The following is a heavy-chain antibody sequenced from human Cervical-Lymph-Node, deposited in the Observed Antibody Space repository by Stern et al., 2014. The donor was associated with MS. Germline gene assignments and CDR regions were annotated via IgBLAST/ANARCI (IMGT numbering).Heavy chain of an antibody. CDR3: AIEGLLYEDYYYYAMDV. J-gene: IGHJ6*02. CDR2: FDPGDGET. CDR1: GHTLSELS. V-gene: IGHV1-24*01. D-gene: IGHD3-3*01. Sequence: QVQLVQSGAEVKKPGASVKVSCKVSGHTLSELSMHWVRQAPGKGLEWMGHFDPGDGETIYAQKFQGRVTMTEDTSTDTAYMELSSLRSEDTAVYYCAIEGLLYEDYYYYAMDVWGQGTTVTVSS.